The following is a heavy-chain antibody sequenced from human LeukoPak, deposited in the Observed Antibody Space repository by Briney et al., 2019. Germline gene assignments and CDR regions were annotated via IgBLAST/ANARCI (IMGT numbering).Heavy chain of an antibody. J-gene: IGHJ4*02. CDR2: IYYSGST. CDR1: GGSISSGDYY. Sequence: SETLSLTCTVSGGSISSGDYYWSWIRQPPGKGLEWIGYIYYSGSTYYNPSLKSRVTISVDTSKNQFSLKLSSVTAADTAVYYCARIDYYDTSAAHWGQGTLVTVSS. D-gene: IGHD3-22*01. V-gene: IGHV4-30-4*01. CDR3: ARIDYYDTSAAH.